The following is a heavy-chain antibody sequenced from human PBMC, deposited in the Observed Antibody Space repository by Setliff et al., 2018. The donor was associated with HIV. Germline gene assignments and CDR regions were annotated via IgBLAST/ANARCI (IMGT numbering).Heavy chain of an antibody. CDR2: IYYSGST. Sequence: SETLSLTCTVSGGSISSSSYYWGWIRQPPGKGLEWIGNIYYSGSTYYNPSLQSRITISVDTSQNQFSLKVSSVTASDTAVYYCASQGRSGWLWGGFVSWGQGTLVTVSS. J-gene: IGHJ4*02. CDR1: GGSISSSSYY. V-gene: IGHV4-39*01. CDR3: ASQGRSGWLWGGFVS. D-gene: IGHD6-19*01.